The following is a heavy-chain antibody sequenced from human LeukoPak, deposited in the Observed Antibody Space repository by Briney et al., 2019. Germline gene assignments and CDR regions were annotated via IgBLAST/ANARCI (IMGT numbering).Heavy chain of an antibody. CDR2: IYHSGST. D-gene: IGHD1-26*01. V-gene: IGHV4-4*02. Sequence: LETLSLTCTVSGGSITSSNRWSWVHQPPRKGLEWIVKIYHSGSTNYNPSLKSRVTISVDKSTSKFSLRLSTVTAADTAVYYCTARRGSYYYFDFWGQGTLVTVSS. CDR1: GGSITSSNR. J-gene: IGHJ4*02. CDR3: TARRGSYYYFDF.